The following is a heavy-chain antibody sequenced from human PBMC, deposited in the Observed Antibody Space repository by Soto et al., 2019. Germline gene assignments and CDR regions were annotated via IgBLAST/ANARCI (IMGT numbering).Heavy chain of an antibody. V-gene: IGHV3-23*01. CDR3: AKEKVSGPL. CDR1: GVNFSSYA. D-gene: IGHD1-20*01. J-gene: IGHJ4*02. CDR2: ISGSGGST. Sequence: PGGSQRLSSTPSGVNFSSYAMSWVRQAPGKGLEWVSAISGSGGSTYYADSVKGRCTISRDNSKNTLYLQMNSLSAEDTAVYYCAKEKVSGPLWGQGTLVTVSS.